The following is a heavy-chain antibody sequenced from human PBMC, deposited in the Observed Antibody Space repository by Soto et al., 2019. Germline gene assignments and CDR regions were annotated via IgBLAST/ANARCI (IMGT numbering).Heavy chain of an antibody. J-gene: IGHJ4*02. D-gene: IGHD3-10*01. V-gene: IGHV1-24*01. CDR1: GYTLTELS. Sequence: VKVSCKVSGYTLTELSMHWVRQAPGKGLEWMGGFDPEDGETIYAQKFQGRVTMTEDTSTDTAYMELSSLRSEDTAVYYCATIPYYYGSGSYLSRGFDYWGQGTLVTVSS. CDR3: ATIPYYYGSGSYLSRGFDY. CDR2: FDPEDGET.